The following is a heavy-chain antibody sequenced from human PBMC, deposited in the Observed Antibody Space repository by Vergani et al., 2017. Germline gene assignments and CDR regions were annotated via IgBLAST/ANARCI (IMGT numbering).Heavy chain of an antibody. Sequence: QVQLVQSGAEVKKPGSSVKVSCKASGGTFSSYAISWVRQAPGQGLEWMGGIIPIFGTANYAQKFQGRVTITADESTSTAYLELSSLRSEDTAVYYCARCYRRGSSWYFGPPSSYYYYYMDVWGKGTTVTVSS. V-gene: IGHV1-69*12. D-gene: IGHD6-13*01. CDR3: ARCYRRGSSWYFGPPSSYYYYYMDV. CDR2: IIPIFGTA. CDR1: GGTFSSYA. J-gene: IGHJ6*03.